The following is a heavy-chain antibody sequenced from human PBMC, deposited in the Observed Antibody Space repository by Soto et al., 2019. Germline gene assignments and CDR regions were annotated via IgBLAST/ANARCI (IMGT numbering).Heavy chain of an antibody. J-gene: IGHJ4*02. CDR3: AKSNDYGDYVPYFDY. D-gene: IGHD4-17*01. Sequence: GGSLRLSCAASGFTFSSYAMSWVRQAPGKGLEWVSAISGSGGSTYYADSVKGRFTISRDNSKNTLYLQMNSLRAEDTAVYYCAKSNDYGDYVPYFDYWGQGTLVTVSS. V-gene: IGHV3-23*01. CDR2: ISGSGGST. CDR1: GFTFSSYA.